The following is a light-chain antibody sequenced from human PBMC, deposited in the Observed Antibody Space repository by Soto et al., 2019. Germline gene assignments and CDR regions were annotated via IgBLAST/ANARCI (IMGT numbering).Light chain of an antibody. CDR3: QQYNTYPLT. Sequence: DIQMTQSPSTPSASVGDRVTITCRASQSISTWLAWYQQKPGKAPKLLIYKAPNLEDGVPSRFSGSGSGTEFTITISSLQPDDFATYYCQQYNTYPLTFGGGTTVEIK. J-gene: IGKJ4*01. CDR2: KAP. CDR1: QSISTW. V-gene: IGKV1-5*03.